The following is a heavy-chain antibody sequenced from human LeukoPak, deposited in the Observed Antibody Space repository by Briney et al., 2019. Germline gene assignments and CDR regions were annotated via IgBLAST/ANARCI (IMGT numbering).Heavy chain of an antibody. CDR3: AKAQRRDGCNYVLFWDY. CDR1: GFTFDDYT. CDR2: ISWDGGST. V-gene: IGHV3-43*01. D-gene: IGHD5-24*01. J-gene: IGHJ4*02. Sequence: PGGSLRLSCAASGFTFDDYTMHWVRQAPGKGLEWVSLISWDGGSTYYADSVKGRFTISRDNSKNSLYLQMNSLRTEDTALYYCAKAQRRDGCNYVLFWDYWGQGTLVTVSS.